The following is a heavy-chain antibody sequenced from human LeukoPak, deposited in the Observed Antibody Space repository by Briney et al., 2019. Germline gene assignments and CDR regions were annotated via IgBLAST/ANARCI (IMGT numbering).Heavy chain of an antibody. D-gene: IGHD3-10*01. CDR1: GFTFSSYG. CDR3: ASGYGSGSYYSPYY. CDR2: IWYDGSNK. V-gene: IGHV3-33*01. J-gene: IGHJ4*02. Sequence: GGPLRLSCAASGFTFSSYGMHWVRQAPGKGLEWVAVIWYDGSNKYYADSVKGRFTISRDNSKNTLYLQMNSLRAEDTAVYYCASGYGSGSYYSPYYWGQGTLVTVSS.